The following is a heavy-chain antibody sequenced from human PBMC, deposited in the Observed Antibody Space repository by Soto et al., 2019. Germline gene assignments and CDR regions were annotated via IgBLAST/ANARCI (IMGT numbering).Heavy chain of an antibody. J-gene: IGHJ4*02. V-gene: IGHV4-31*03. CDR1: GSSVSSSGNY. Sequence: SETLSLTCSVSGSSVSSSGNYWSWIRQLPGKGLEWIGYIYYSGSTYYNPSLRSRVTMSVDTSKNQFSLKLSSVTAADTAVYYCARDWDYSLDYWGQGTLVTVSS. D-gene: IGHD4-4*01. CDR2: IYYSGST. CDR3: ARDWDYSLDY.